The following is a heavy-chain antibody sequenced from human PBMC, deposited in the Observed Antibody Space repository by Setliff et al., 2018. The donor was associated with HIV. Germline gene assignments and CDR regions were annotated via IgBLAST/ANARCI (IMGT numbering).Heavy chain of an antibody. CDR3: ARDPPSSGWYRADY. Sequence: GASVKVSCKASGYTFTSYGISWVRQAPGQGLEWMGWISAYNGNTDYAQKLQGRVTLTTDTPTSTAYVGLRSLRSDDTAVYYCARDPPSSGWYRADYWGQGTLVTVSS. CDR2: ISAYNGNT. D-gene: IGHD6-19*01. CDR1: GYTFTSYG. J-gene: IGHJ4*02. V-gene: IGHV1-18*01.